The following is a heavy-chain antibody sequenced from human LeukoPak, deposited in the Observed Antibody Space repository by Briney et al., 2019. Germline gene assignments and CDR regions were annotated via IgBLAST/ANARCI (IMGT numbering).Heavy chain of an antibody. Sequence: PGGSGRLSCVASGFTFSTYGMSWFRQAPGKGLEWASAISGSGGSTYYADSVKGRFTISRDNSKNTLYLQMNSLRAEDTAVYYCAKDGGEYYDILTGYYPRLYYMDVWGKGTTVTISS. CDR2: ISGSGGST. D-gene: IGHD3-9*01. J-gene: IGHJ6*03. CDR3: AKDGGEYYDILTGYYPRLYYMDV. CDR1: GFTFSTYG. V-gene: IGHV3-23*01.